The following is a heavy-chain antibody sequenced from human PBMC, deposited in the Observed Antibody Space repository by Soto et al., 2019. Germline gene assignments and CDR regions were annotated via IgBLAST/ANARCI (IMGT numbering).Heavy chain of an antibody. CDR2: ISSSSSTI. Sequence: EVQLVESGGGLVQPGGSLRLSCAASGFTFSSYSMNWARXXPGKGLEWVSYISSSSSTIYYADSVKGRFTISRDNAKNSXXXXXXXXXXXXXXXXXXXXXXXXXXXXWGQGTLVTVSS. CDR1: GFTFSSYS. CDR3: XXXXXXXXXX. V-gene: IGHV3-48*01. J-gene: IGHJ4*02.